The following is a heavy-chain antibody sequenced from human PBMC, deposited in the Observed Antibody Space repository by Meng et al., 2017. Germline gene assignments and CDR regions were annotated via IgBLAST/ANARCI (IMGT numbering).Heavy chain of an antibody. Sequence: ASVKVSCKASGYTFTGYYMHWVRQAPGQGLEWMGWINPNSGGTNYAQKFQGRVTMTRDTSISTAYMELSRLRSDDADVYYCARWRYSYGNDYWGQGTLVTVSS. CDR1: GYTFTGYY. CDR3: ARWRYSYGNDY. V-gene: IGHV1-2*02. J-gene: IGHJ4*02. CDR2: INPNSGGT. D-gene: IGHD5-18*01.